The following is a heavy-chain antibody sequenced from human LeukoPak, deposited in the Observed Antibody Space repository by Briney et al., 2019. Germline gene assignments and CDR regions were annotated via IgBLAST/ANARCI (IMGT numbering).Heavy chain of an antibody. J-gene: IGHJ4*02. D-gene: IGHD4-17*01. CDR1: GLTFSSYE. V-gene: IGHV3-48*03. CDR3: AGVRGDYGGLFDY. Sequence: GGSLRLSCATSGLTFSSYEMNWVRQAPGKGLEWVSYINSGGDIISYADSVKGRFTISKDNAKNSLYLQMNSLRAEGTAVYYCAGVRGDYGGLFDYWGQGTLVTVSS. CDR2: INSGGDII.